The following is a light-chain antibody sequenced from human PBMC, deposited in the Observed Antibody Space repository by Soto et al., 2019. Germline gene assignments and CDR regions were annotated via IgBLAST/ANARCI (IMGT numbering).Light chain of an antibody. CDR2: EVS. J-gene: IGLJ1*01. Sequence: QSVLTQPASVSGSSGQSITIFCTGTSSDIGAYNYVSWYQQHPGKAPTLLICEVSNRPSGVSNRFSGSKSGNTASLTISGLQTEDEADYYCNSFTSSSAFVFGTGTKVTVL. CDR3: NSFTSSSAFV. V-gene: IGLV2-14*01. CDR1: SSDIGAYNY.